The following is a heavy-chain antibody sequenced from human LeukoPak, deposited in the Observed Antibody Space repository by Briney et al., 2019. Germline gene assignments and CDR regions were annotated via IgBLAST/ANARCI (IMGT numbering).Heavy chain of an antibody. CDR1: GFTFSNYW. Sequence: GGSLRLSCAASGFTFSNYWMSWVRQAPGKGLEWVANIKQDGSEKYYVDSVKGRFTISRDNAKNSLYLQMNSLRAEDTAVYYCAGDTSGWYFGGYYFDYWGQGTLVTVSS. D-gene: IGHD6-19*01. J-gene: IGHJ4*02. CDR3: AGDTSGWYFGGYYFDY. V-gene: IGHV3-7*01. CDR2: IKQDGSEK.